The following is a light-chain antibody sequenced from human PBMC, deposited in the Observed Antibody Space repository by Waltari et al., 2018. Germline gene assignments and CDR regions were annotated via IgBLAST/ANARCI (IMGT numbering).Light chain of an antibody. Sequence: IQMTQSPFSLSASGGDRVTITCRASQNIATYLNWYQHKPGKAPRLLIFAASNLESGISSRFSGSGTGTHFALSINNLQPEDSATYYCQQSYSTPTFGQGTKVEIK. CDR2: AAS. CDR1: QNIATY. CDR3: QQSYSTPT. V-gene: IGKV1-39*01. J-gene: IGKJ1*01.